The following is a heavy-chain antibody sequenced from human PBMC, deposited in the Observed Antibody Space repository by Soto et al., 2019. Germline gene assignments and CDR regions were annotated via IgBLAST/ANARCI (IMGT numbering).Heavy chain of an antibody. J-gene: IGHJ4*02. CDR1: GFTFSSYW. V-gene: IGHV3-74*01. Sequence: GGSLRLSCAASGFTFSSYWMHWVRQAPGKGLVWVSRINSDGSSTSYADSVKGRFTISRDNANNTLYLQMNSLRAEDTAVYYCAREARIAARTVGVDYWGQGPLVTVSS. CDR3: AREARIAARTVGVDY. CDR2: INSDGSST. D-gene: IGHD6-6*01.